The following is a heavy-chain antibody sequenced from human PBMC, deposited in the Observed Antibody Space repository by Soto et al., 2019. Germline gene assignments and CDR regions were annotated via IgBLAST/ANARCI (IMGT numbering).Heavy chain of an antibody. V-gene: IGHV3-23*01. CDR3: AKTITPYYYYYGMDV. Sequence: GGSLRLSCAASGFTFSSYAMSWVRQAPGKGLEWVSAISGSGGSTYYADSVKGRFTISRDNSKNTLYLQMNSLRAEDTAVYYCAKTITPYYYYYGMDVWGQGTTVTVSS. CDR2: ISGSGGST. D-gene: IGHD3-10*01. CDR1: GFTFSSYA. J-gene: IGHJ6*02.